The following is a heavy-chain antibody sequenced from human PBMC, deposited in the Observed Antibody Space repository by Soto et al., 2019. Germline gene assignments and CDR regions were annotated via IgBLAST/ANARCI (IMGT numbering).Heavy chain of an antibody. D-gene: IGHD4-4*01. V-gene: IGHV4-31*03. CDR2: IYYSGST. CDR1: GVSISSGGYY. Sequence: QVQLQESGPGLVKPSQTLSLTCTVSGVSISSGGYYWSWILQHPGKGLEWIGYIYYSGSTYYNPSPESRVTISVDTSKNQFSLKLSSVTAADTAVYYCARGRLHPYYYYGMDVWGQGTTVTVSS. J-gene: IGHJ6*02. CDR3: ARGRLHPYYYYGMDV.